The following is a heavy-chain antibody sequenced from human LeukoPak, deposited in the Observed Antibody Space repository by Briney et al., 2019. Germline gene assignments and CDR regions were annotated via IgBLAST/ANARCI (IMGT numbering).Heavy chain of an antibody. CDR1: GYTFAGYY. V-gene: IGHV1-2*02. CDR3: ARAYTSPNGPY. Sequence: ASVKVSCKASGYTFAGYYVHWVRQAPGQGLEWMGWINPNSGGTNYAQKFQGRVTMTRDTSVSTAYMELNRLRSDDTAVYYCARAYTSPNGPYWGQGTLVTVSS. CDR2: INPNSGGT. D-gene: IGHD3-16*01. J-gene: IGHJ4*02.